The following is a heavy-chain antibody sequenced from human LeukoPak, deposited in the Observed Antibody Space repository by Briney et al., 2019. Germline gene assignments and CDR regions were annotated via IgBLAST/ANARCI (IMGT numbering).Heavy chain of an antibody. CDR2: IYTSGST. CDR1: GGSISSYY. Sequence: SETLSLTCTVSGGSISSYYWSWIRQPPGKGLEWIGYIYTSGSTNYNPSLKSRVTISVDTSKNQYSLKLSSVTAADTAVYYCARQLDYDSSGYWFSGFDHWGQGTLVTVSS. J-gene: IGHJ5*02. CDR3: ARQLDYDSSGYWFSGFDH. D-gene: IGHD3-22*01. V-gene: IGHV4-4*09.